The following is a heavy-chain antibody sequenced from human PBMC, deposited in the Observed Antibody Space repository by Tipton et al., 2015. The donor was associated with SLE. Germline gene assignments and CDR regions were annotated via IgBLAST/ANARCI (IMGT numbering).Heavy chain of an antibody. J-gene: IGHJ4*02. D-gene: IGHD6-13*01. Sequence: LRLSCTVSGGSISSYYWSRIRQPPGKGLEWIGYIYYSGSTNYNPSLKSRVTISVDTSKNQFSLKLSSVTAADTAVYYCARESSWDPLFDYWGQGTLVTVSS. CDR3: ARESSWDPLFDY. CDR2: IYYSGST. CDR1: GGSISSYY. V-gene: IGHV4-59*01.